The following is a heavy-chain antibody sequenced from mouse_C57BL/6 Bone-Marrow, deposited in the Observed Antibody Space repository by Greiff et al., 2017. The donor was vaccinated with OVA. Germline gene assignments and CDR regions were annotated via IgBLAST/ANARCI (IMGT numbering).Heavy chain of an antibody. V-gene: IGHV5-6*02. J-gene: IGHJ3*01. CDR1: GFTFSSYG. CDR2: ISSGGSYT. CDR3: ARRGWFAY. Sequence: EVKLVESGGDLVKPGGSLKLSCAASGFTFSSYGMSWVRQTPDKRLEWVATISSGGSYTYYPDSVKGRFTFSRATAKNTLYLQMSSLESEDTAMYYCARRGWFAYWGQGTLVTVSA.